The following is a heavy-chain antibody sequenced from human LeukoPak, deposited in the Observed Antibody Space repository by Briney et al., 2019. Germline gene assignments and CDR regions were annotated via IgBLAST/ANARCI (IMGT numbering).Heavy chain of an antibody. CDR2: ISAYNGNT. Sequence: ASVKVSCKASGCTFTSYGISWVRQAPGQELEWMGWISAYNGNTNYAQKLQGRVTMTTDTSTSTAYMELRSLRSDDTAVYYCARVYDSSGHYPIDYWGQGTLVTVSS. D-gene: IGHD3-22*01. CDR1: GCTFTSYG. V-gene: IGHV1-18*01. CDR3: ARVYDSSGHYPIDY. J-gene: IGHJ4*02.